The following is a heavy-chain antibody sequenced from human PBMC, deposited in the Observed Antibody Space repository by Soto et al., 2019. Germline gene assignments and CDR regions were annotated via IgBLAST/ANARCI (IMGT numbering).Heavy chain of an antibody. CDR2: INPSGGST. Sequence: GAAVKASCKACGYTITSNYMHWVLQAPGQGLEWMGIINPSGGSTSYAQKFQGRVTMSRDTSTSTVYMELSSLRSEDTAVYYCARRRHAYTSSVPVPSLYYCRVGRG. J-gene: IGHJ6*01. D-gene: IGHD6-13*01. CDR3: ARRRHAYTSSVPVPSLYYCRVG. V-gene: IGHV1-46*01. CDR1: GYTITSNY.